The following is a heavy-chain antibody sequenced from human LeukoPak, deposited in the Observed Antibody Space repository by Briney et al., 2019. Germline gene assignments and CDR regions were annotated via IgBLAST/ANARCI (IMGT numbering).Heavy chain of an antibody. V-gene: IGHV3-23*01. Sequence: GGSLRLSCAASEFTFSNYAMSWVRQAPGKGLEWVSAVSGSGSGTYYADSVKGRFTISRDNSKKTLYLQMNSLRAEDTAVYYCAKFRYSYGFYPLDYWGQGTLVTVSS. J-gene: IGHJ4*02. D-gene: IGHD5-18*01. CDR3: AKFRYSYGFYPLDY. CDR2: VSGSGSGT. CDR1: EFTFSNYA.